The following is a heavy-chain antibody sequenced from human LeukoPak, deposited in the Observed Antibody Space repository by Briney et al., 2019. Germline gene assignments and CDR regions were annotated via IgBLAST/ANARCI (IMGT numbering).Heavy chain of an antibody. CDR3: ASTNGGEQWLLTTPY. V-gene: IGHV1-2*02. J-gene: IGHJ4*02. CDR1: GYTFTGYY. D-gene: IGHD6-19*01. Sequence: ASVKVSCKASGYTFTGYYMHWVRQAPGQGLEWMGWINPNSGGTNYAQKFQGRVTMTRDTSISTAYMELSRLRSDDTAVYYCASTNGGEQWLLTTPYWGQGTLVTVSS. CDR2: INPNSGGT.